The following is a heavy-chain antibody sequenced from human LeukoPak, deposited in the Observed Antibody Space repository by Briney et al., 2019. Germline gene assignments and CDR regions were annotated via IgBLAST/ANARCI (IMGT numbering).Heavy chain of an antibody. J-gene: IGHJ4*02. D-gene: IGHD6-13*01. V-gene: IGHV3-53*04. CDR1: GFTVSSNY. CDR2: IYSGGGA. CDR3: ARARPAAGFDYFDY. Sequence: PGGSLRLSCAASGFTVSSNYMSWVRQAPGKGLEWVSVIYSGGGAYYADSVKGRFTISRHSSKNTLYLQMNSLRADDTAVYYCARARPAAGFDYFDYWGQGTLVTVSA.